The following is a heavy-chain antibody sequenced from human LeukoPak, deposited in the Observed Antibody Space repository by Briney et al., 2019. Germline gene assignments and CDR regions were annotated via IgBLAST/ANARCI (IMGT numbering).Heavy chain of an antibody. J-gene: IGHJ4*02. Sequence: PGGSLRLSCAASGFTSNNYWMNWVRQAPGRGLEWVANIDQDGSGKYYVDSVKGRFSISRDNAKNSLYLQMNSLRVEDTAMYYCARPGEDYWGQGTLVTVSS. CDR1: GFTSNNYW. CDR3: ARPGEDY. CDR2: IDQDGSGK. V-gene: IGHV3-7*01.